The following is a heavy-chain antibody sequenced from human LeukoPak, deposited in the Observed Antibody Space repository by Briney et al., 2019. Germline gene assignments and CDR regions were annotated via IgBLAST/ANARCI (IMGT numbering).Heavy chain of an antibody. V-gene: IGHV1-18*01. CDR3: ARADVAGRRNKEPVDY. D-gene: IGHD1/OR15-1a*01. CDR2: ISAYNGNT. CDR1: GYTFTSYG. Sequence: ASVKVSCKASGYTFTSYGISWVRQAPGQGLEWMGWISAYNGNTNYAQKLQGRVTMTTDTSTSTAYMELRSLRSDDTAVYYCARADVAGRRNKEPVDYWGQGTLVTVSS. J-gene: IGHJ4*02.